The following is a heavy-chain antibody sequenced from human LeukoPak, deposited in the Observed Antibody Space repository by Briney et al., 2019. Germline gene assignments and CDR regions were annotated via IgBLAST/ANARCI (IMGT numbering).Heavy chain of an antibody. Sequence: PGGSLRLSCAASGFTFSSYAMHWVPQAPGKGLEFVSAISSNGGSTYFANSVKGRFTISRDNSKSTLFLQMGSLRAEDMAVYYCARVRGAYYFDYWGQGTLVTVSS. V-gene: IGHV3-64*01. J-gene: IGHJ4*02. D-gene: IGHD3-16*01. CDR2: ISSNGGST. CDR1: GFTFSSYA. CDR3: ARVRGAYYFDY.